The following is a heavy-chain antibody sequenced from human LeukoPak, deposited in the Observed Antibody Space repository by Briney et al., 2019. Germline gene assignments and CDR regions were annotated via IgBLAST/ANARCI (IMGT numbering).Heavy chain of an antibody. CDR2: INHNGETI. J-gene: IGHJ6*02. Sequence: GGSLRLSCAASGFPFSSYVMSWVRQAPGKGLEWVSYINHNGETIYYPDFVKGRFTISRDNAKNTLYLQMNSLRAEDTAVYYCARDNHVGATYFHYYYGMDVWGQGTTVTVSS. D-gene: IGHD1-26*01. CDR1: GFPFSSYV. V-gene: IGHV3-48*01. CDR3: ARDNHVGATYFHYYYGMDV.